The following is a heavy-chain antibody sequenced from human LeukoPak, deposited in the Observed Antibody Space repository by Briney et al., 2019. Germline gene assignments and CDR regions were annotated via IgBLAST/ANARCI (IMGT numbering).Heavy chain of an antibody. V-gene: IGHV1-18*01. D-gene: IGHD1-26*01. Sequence: GASVKVSCKASGYTFTSYGISWVRQAPGQGLEWMGWLSAYNGNTNYAQKLQGRDTMTTDTSTSTAYMELRSLRSDDTAVYYCARVSGSSRSVGPDAFDIWGQGTMVTVSS. CDR2: LSAYNGNT. CDR1: GYTFTSYG. J-gene: IGHJ3*02. CDR3: ARVSGSSRSVGPDAFDI.